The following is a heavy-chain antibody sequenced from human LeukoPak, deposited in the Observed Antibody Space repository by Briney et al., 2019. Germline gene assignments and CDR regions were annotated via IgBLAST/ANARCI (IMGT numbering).Heavy chain of an antibody. CDR2: ISGSGGST. CDR1: GFTFSSYG. Sequence: GGTLRLSCAAPGFTFSSYGMSSVRQAPGKGLEWVSAISGSGGSTYYADSVKGRFTISRDNSKNTLYLQMNSLSAEDAAVYYCVKDDGWVQYANWGQGTLVTVSS. V-gene: IGHV3-23*01. D-gene: IGHD5-24*01. J-gene: IGHJ4*02. CDR3: VKDDGWVQYAN.